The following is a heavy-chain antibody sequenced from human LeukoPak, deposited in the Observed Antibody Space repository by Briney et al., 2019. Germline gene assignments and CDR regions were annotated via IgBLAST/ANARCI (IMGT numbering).Heavy chain of an antibody. CDR2: INGDGSWT. CDR3: VSFYETY. Sequence: GGSLRLSCAASGNYWMHWVRQAPGKGLVWVSHINGDGSWTTYADSVKGRFTISKDNAKNTVYLQMNNLRAEDTAVHYCVSFYETYWGRGTLVTVSS. CDR1: GNYW. V-gene: IGHV3-74*01. J-gene: IGHJ4*02. D-gene: IGHD2-2*01.